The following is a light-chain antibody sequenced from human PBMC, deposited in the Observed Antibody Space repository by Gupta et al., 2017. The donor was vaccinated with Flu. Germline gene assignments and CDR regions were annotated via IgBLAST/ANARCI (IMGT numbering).Light chain of an antibody. CDR3: MENLPNFT. J-gene: IGKJ3*01. CDR2: LGS. CDR1: QSRLHSSGLNY. V-gene: IGKV2-28*01. Sequence: DLVMIQSLLPLSVTPGEPASISCRSSQSRLHSSGLNYLEWVLQKPGQSPQLIIYLGSKRDSGATDRFRGSGEGKEFTLDSSRVEDEDGGVYCGMENLPNFTFGHGTKVDIK.